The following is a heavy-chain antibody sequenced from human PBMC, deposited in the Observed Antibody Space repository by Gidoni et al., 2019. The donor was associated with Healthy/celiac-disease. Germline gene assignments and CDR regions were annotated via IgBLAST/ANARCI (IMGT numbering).Heavy chain of an antibody. CDR1: GFTFSSYS. D-gene: IGHD5-18*01. CDR3: ARDPSGIQLWLRYYFDY. Sequence: EVQLVESGGGLVQPGGSLRLSCAASGFTFSSYSMNWVRQAPGKGLELVSYISSSISTIYYADSVKGRFTISRDNAKNSLYLQMNSLRDEDTAVYYCARDPSGIQLWLRYYFDYWGQGTLVTVSS. CDR2: ISSSISTI. V-gene: IGHV3-48*02. J-gene: IGHJ4*02.